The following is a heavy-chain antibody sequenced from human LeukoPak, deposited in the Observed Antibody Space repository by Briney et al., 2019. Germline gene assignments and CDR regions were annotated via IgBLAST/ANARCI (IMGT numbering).Heavy chain of an antibody. Sequence: GALRLSCAASGFTFSSYAMSWVRQAPGKGLEWVSAISGSGGSTYYADSVKGRFTISRDNSKNTLYLQMNSLRAEDTAVYYCAKDPRSGVAHFFDYWGQGTLVTVSS. D-gene: IGHD3-10*01. J-gene: IGHJ4*02. CDR3: AKDPRSGVAHFFDY. V-gene: IGHV3-23*01. CDR2: ISGSGGST. CDR1: GFTFSSYA.